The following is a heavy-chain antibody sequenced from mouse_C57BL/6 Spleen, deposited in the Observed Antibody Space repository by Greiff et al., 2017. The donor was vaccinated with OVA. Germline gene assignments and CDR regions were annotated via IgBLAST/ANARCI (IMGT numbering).Heavy chain of an antibody. CDR3: ARPLQLGGSAWFAY. CDR1: GYTFTSYW. CDR2: IYPGSGST. J-gene: IGHJ3*01. D-gene: IGHD4-1*02. V-gene: IGHV1-55*01. Sequence: QVQLKQPGAELVKPGASVKMSCKASGYTFTSYWITWVKQRPGQGLEWIGDIYPGSGSTNYNEKFKSKATLPVDTSSSTAYMQLSSLTSEDSAVYYSARPLQLGGSAWFAYWGQGTLVTGSA.